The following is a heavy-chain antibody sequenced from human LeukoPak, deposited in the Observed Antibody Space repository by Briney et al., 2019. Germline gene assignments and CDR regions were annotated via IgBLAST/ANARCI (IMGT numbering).Heavy chain of an antibody. D-gene: IGHD2-15*01. J-gene: IGHJ6*03. CDR1: GFTFSSYG. CDR3: ARDLVSSLYMDV. V-gene: IGHV3-21*01. Sequence: GGSLRLSCAASGFTFSSYGMSWVRQAPGKGLEWVSSISSSSSYIYYADSVKGRFTISRDNAKNSLYLQMNSLRAEDTAVYYCARDLVSSLYMDVWGKGTTVTVSS. CDR2: ISSSSSYI.